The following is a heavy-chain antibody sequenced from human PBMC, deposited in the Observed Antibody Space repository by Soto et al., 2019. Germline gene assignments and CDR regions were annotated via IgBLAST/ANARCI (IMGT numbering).Heavy chain of an antibody. J-gene: IGHJ4*02. CDR3: ARRVGAITYYFDY. Sequence: QVQLVESGGGVVQPGRSLRLSCAASGFTFSSYAMHWVRQAPGKGLEWVAVISYDGSNKYYADSVKGRFTISRDNSKNTLYLQMNSLRAEDTAVYYCARRVGAITYYFDYWVQGTLVTVSS. D-gene: IGHD1-26*01. CDR2: ISYDGSNK. V-gene: IGHV3-30-3*01. CDR1: GFTFSSYA.